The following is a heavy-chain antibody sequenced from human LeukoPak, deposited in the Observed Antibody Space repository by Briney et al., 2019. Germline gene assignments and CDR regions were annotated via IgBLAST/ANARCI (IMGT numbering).Heavy chain of an antibody. J-gene: IGHJ4*02. CDR2: ISSSSSYI. CDR1: GFTFSSYS. Sequence: PGGSLRLSCAASGFTFSSYSMNWVRQAPGKGLEWVSSISSSSSYIYYADSVKGRFTISRDNAKNSLYLQMNSLRAEDTAVYYCARGQRWLQDTIDYWGQGTLVTVSS. V-gene: IGHV3-21*01. D-gene: IGHD5-24*01. CDR3: ARGQRWLQDTIDY.